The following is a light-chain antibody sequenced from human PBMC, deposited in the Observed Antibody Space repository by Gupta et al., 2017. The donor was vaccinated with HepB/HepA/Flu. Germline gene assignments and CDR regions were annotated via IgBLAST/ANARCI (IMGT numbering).Light chain of an antibody. CDR1: SSNIGSNT. Sequence: QSVLTEPPSASGPPGQRVTISCSGSSSNIGSNTVNWYQQLPGTAPKLLIYSNNQRPSGVPDRFSGSKSGTSASLAISVLQAEDGADYYCAASADTTNGPGFGGGTKLNVL. CDR2: SNN. J-gene: IGLJ3*02. V-gene: IGLV1-44*01. CDR3: AASADTTNGPG.